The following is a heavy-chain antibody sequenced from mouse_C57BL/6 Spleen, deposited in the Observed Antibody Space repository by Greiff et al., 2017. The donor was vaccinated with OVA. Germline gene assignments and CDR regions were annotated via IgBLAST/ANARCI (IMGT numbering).Heavy chain of an antibody. CDR2: IYPGNSDT. V-gene: IGHV1-5*01. D-gene: IGHD1-1*01. J-gene: IGHJ2*01. Sequence: EVQLQQSGTVLARPGASVKMSCKTSGYTFTSYWMHWVKQRPGQGLEWIGAIYPGNSDTSYNQQFKGKAKLTAVTSASTAYMELSSLTNEDSAVYYCTKGSSTVVDYWGQGTTLTVSS. CDR3: TKGSSTVVDY. CDR1: GYTFTSYW.